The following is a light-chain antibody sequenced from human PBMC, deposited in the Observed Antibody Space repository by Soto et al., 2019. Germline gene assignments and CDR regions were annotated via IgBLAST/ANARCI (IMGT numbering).Light chain of an antibody. CDR1: NIGSRN. CDR2: DSF. Sequence: SYELTQPPSVSVAPGQAASITCGGDNIGSRNVHWYQQKPGQAPVLVLYDSFDRPSGIPERISGSNSGNTATLTINRVEAGDEADYYCQVWDNGSDGGVFGPGTKVTVL. J-gene: IGLJ1*01. CDR3: QVWDNGSDGGV. V-gene: IGLV3-21*02.